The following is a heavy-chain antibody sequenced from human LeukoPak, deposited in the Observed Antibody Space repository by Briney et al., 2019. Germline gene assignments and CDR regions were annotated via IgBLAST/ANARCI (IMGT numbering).Heavy chain of an antibody. D-gene: IGHD2-15*01. CDR3: ARWGGYCSGGSCYPLYYFDS. CDR1: GYSFTSCW. Sequence: GESLKISCQGSGYSFTSCWIGWVRQMPGKGLEWMGIIHPPDSDTRYSPSFQGQVTISADKSISTAYLQWNSLKASDTAMYYCARWGGYCSGGSCYPLYYFDSWGQGTLVTVSS. V-gene: IGHV5-51*01. J-gene: IGHJ4*02. CDR2: IHPPDSDT.